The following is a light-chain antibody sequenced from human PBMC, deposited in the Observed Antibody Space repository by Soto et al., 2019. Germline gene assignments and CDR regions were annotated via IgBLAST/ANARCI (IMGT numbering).Light chain of an antibody. CDR3: QQLKSFPLS. CDR2: AAS. V-gene: IGKV1-9*01. J-gene: IGKJ4*01. Sequence: IQLTQSPPSLSASVGDRVTITCRASQGISSSLAWYQQQPGKAPKLLIYAASTLQSGVPSRFSGSGSGTDFTLTISSLQPEDFATYYCQQLKSFPLSFGGGTTVEIK. CDR1: QGISSS.